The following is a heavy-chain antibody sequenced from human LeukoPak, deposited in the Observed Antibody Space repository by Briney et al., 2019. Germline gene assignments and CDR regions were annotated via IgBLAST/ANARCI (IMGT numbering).Heavy chain of an antibody. CDR1: GGTFSSYA. CDR2: IIPIFGTA. V-gene: IGHV1-69*13. CDR3: ARDPAIVVVPAATYYYYGMDV. Sequence: GASVKVSCKASGGTFSSYAISWVRQAPGQGLEWMGGIIPIFGTANYAQKFQGRVTITADESTSTAYVELSSLRSEDTAVYYCARDPAIVVVPAATYYYYGMDVWGKGTTVTVSS. J-gene: IGHJ6*04. D-gene: IGHD2-2*01.